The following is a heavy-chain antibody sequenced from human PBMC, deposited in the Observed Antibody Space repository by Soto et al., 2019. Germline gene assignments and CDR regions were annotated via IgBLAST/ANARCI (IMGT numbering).Heavy chain of an antibody. CDR2: IYSGGST. J-gene: IGHJ6*02. D-gene: IGHD5-18*01. V-gene: IGHV3-53*01. CDR1: GFTVSSNY. Sequence: VGSLRLSCAASGFTVSSNYMTWVRQAPGKGLEWVSVIYSGGSTYYADSVKGRFTISRDNSKNTLYLQMNSLRAEDTAVYYCARLGGYSSGYDYGMDVCGQRTTVTVSS. CDR3: ARLGGYSSGYDYGMDV.